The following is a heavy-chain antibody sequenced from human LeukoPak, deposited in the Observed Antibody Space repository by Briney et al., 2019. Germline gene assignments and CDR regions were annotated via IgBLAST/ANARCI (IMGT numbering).Heavy chain of an antibody. D-gene: IGHD3-10*01. Sequence: PGGSLRLSCAASGFTFYDYGMSWVRQAPGKGLEWVSGINWNGGRTGYAVSVKGRFTISRDNAKKSLYVQMNSLRAEDTALYYCAREYYGSGSYYNVGYWGQGTLVTVSS. CDR3: AREYYGSGSYYNVGY. CDR2: INWNGGRT. CDR1: GFTFYDYG. J-gene: IGHJ4*02. V-gene: IGHV3-20*04.